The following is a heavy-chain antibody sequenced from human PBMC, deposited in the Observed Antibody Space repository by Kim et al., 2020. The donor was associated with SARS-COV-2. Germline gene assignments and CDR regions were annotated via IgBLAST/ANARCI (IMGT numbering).Heavy chain of an antibody. CDR2: IYYSGTI. Sequence: SETLSLTCTVSGVSISSSAYYWSWIRQHPGKGLEWIGHIYYSGTIDYNPSLGSRVTISEDTSKNQFSLQLNSVTAADTAVYFCAGLAAGYNWFDPWGQGTLVTVSS. V-gene: IGHV4-31*03. CDR1: GVSISSSAYY. CDR3: AGLAAGYNWFDP. D-gene: IGHD6-25*01. J-gene: IGHJ5*02.